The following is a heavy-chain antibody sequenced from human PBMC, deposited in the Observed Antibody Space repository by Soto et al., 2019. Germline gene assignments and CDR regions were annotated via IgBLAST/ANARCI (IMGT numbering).Heavy chain of an antibody. CDR2: IIPIFGTA. CDR1: GGTFSSYA. CDR3: ARASSYSSSWHYYCGMDV. D-gene: IGHD6-6*01. Sequence: GASVKVSCKASGGTFSSYAISWVRQAPGQGLEWMGGIIPIFGTANYAQKFQGRVTITADESTSTAYMELSSLRSEDTAVYYCARASSYSSSWHYYCGMDVWGQGTTVTVSS. J-gene: IGHJ6*02. V-gene: IGHV1-69*13.